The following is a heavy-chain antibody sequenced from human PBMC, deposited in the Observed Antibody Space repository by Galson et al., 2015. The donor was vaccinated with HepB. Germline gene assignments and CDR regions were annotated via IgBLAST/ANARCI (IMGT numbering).Heavy chain of an antibody. CDR2: IDRYGAKT. J-gene: IGHJ4*02. CDR1: GFAFDEYS. Sequence: SLRLSCAASGFAFDEYSIQWVRQPPGKGLEWVSLIDRYGAKTYYADSVKGRFAISRDNSKNSLYLQMSSLRTEDTAFYYCAKELRGTTWSTLDFWGQGTLVTVSS. V-gene: IGHV3-43*01. CDR3: AKELRGTTWSTLDF. D-gene: IGHD2-2*01.